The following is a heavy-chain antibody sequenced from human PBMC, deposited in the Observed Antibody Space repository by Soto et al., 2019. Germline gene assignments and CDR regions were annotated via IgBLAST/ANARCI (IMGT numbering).Heavy chain of an antibody. Sequence: QVQLVQSGAEVKKPGASVKVSCKASGYTFTSYYMHWVRQAPGQGLEWMGIINPSGGSTSYAQKFQGRVTMTRDTSTSTVYMELSSLRSEDTAVYYCARPGGRVGELSGAFDIWGQGTMVTVSS. CDR1: GYTFTSYY. V-gene: IGHV1-46*01. CDR2: INPSGGST. CDR3: ARPGGRVGELSGAFDI. J-gene: IGHJ3*02. D-gene: IGHD3-10*01.